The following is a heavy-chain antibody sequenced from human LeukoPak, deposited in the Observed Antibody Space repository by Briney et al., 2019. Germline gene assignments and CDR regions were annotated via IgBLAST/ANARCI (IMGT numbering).Heavy chain of an antibody. CDR1: GFTFTDNY. CDR2: VYPDGRT. CDR3: ARTNPVYGDYDY. J-gene: IGHJ4*02. Sequence: GGSLRLSCAVSGFTFTDNYMSWVRQAPGKGLQWVSVVYPDGRTYYADSVKGRFTISRDNSRSTLLLQLNSLRADDTAVYYCARTNPVYGDYDYWGQGTLVTVSS. D-gene: IGHD4-17*01. V-gene: IGHV3-53*01.